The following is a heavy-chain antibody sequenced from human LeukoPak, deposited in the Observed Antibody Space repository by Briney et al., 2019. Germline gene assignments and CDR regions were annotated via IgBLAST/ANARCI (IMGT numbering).Heavy chain of an antibody. J-gene: IGHJ6*03. CDR2: IYYSGST. CDR3: ARTTEGGYTYGYFYYYYMDV. Sequence: ASETLSLTCTVSGGSISSYYWSWIRQPPGKGLEWIGYIYYSGSTNYNPSLKSRVTISVDTSKNQFSLKLTSVTAADTAVYYCARTTEGGYTYGYFYYYYMDVWGKGTTVTISS. CDR1: GGSISSYY. D-gene: IGHD5-18*01. V-gene: IGHV4-59*01.